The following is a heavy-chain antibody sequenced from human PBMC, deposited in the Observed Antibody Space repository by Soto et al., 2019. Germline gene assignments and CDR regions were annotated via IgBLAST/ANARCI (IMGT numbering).Heavy chain of an antibody. CDR2: IIPIFGTA. V-gene: IGHV1-69*12. CDR3: SRGSGPSSGFYLYWVDP. Sequence: QVQLVQSGAEVKKPGSSVKVSCKASGGTFSSYAITWVRQAPGQGLEWMGGIIPIFGTANYAQKFQGRVTFTADASTRTAFMELSSVRSEETAVYCCSRGSGPSSGFYLYWVDPWGQGTLVSVSS. D-gene: IGHD3-22*01. CDR1: GGTFSSYA. J-gene: IGHJ5*02.